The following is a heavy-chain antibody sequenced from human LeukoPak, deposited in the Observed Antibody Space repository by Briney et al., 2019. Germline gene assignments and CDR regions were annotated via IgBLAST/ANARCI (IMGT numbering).Heavy chain of an antibody. CDR3: ARPIYTSSWYAFDI. D-gene: IGHD6-13*01. V-gene: IGHV4-59*08. Sequence: SETLSLTCIVSGGPISSYYWSWIRQPPGKGLEWIGYIYYSGSTNYNPSLKSRVTISVDMSKNQFSLRLNSVTAADTAVYYCARPIYTSSWYAFDIWGQGTTVTVSS. CDR1: GGPISSYY. J-gene: IGHJ3*02. CDR2: IYYSGST.